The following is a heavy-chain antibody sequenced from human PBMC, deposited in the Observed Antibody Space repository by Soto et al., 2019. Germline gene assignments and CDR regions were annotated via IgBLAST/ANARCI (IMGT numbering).Heavy chain of an antibody. D-gene: IGHD3-10*01. J-gene: IGHJ3*02. Sequence: QVQLQESGPGLVKPSQTLSLNCSVSGDSINNADYYWSWIRQHAGQGLEWIGYIYYSGTTYYNPSLQSRVTISMDTSKTQFSLEMSSVTAAATAVYYCARVRGHGFDIRGQGTMVTVSS. CDR1: GDSINNADYY. V-gene: IGHV4-31*03. CDR3: ARVRGHGFDI. CDR2: IYYSGTT.